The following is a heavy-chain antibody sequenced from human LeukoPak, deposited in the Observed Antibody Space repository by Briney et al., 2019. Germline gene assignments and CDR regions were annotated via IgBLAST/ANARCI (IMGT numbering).Heavy chain of an antibody. V-gene: IGHV4-59*01. D-gene: IGHD6-13*01. Sequence: SETLSLTCTVSGGSISSYYWSWIRQPPGKGLEWIGYIYYSGSTNYNPSLESRVTISVDTSKNQFSLKLSSVTAADTAVYYCARGGAYSSSWYWFDPWGQGTLVTVSS. CDR2: IYYSGST. CDR1: GGSISSYY. CDR3: ARGGAYSSSWYWFDP. J-gene: IGHJ5*02.